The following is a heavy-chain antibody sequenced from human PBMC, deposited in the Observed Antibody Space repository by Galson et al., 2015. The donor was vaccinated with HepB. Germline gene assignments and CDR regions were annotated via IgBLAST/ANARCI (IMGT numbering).Heavy chain of an antibody. CDR2: IYPSNSDT. D-gene: IGHD6-13*01. J-gene: IGHJ4*02. Sequence: QSGAEVKKPGESLKISCKGSGYSFTNYWIGWVRQMPGKGLEWMGIIYPSNSDTRYSPSFQGQVTISADKSISTAYLQFSSLKASDTAMYYCARILSNSSPTRAFDYWGQGTLVTVSS. CDR1: GYSFTNYW. CDR3: ARILSNSSPTRAFDY. V-gene: IGHV5-51*01.